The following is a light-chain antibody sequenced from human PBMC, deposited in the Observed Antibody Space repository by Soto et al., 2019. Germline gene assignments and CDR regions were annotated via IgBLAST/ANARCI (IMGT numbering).Light chain of an antibody. CDR1: QSISSW. CDR2: DAP. J-gene: IGKJ5*01. CDR3: QQYNSYSYT. Sequence: DIQMTQSPSTLSASVGDRVTIPCRASQSISSWLAWYQQKPGKAPTLLIYDAPSLESGVPSRFSGSGSGTEFTLTISSLQPDDFATYYCQQYNSYSYTFGQGTRLEIK. V-gene: IGKV1-5*01.